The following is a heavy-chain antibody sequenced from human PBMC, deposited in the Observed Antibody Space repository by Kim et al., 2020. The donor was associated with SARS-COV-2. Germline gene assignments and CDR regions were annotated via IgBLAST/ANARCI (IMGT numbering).Heavy chain of an antibody. CDR2: IIPIFGTA. CDR3: ARDPWGSSNAQVAFDI. J-gene: IGHJ3*02. D-gene: IGHD2-2*01. CDR1: GGTFSSYA. Sequence: SVKVSCKASGGTFSSYAISWVRQAPGQGLEWMGGIIPIFGTANYAQMFQGRVTITADESTSTAYMELSSLRSEDTAVYYCARDPWGSSNAQVAFDIWGQRTMLTVSS. V-gene: IGHV1-69*13.